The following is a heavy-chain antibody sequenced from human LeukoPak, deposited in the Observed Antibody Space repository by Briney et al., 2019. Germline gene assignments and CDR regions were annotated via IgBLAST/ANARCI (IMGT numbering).Heavy chain of an antibody. V-gene: IGHV3-30-3*01. CDR3: AKGDGIVGATREYDY. D-gene: IGHD1-26*01. J-gene: IGHJ4*02. CDR1: GFTFSTYG. CDR2: ISYDGSNK. Sequence: QSGGSLRLSCAASGFTFSTYGMHWVRQAPGKGLEWVAVISYDGSNKYYADSVKGRFTISRDNSKNTLDVQMNSLRGEDTAVYYCAKGDGIVGATREYDYWGQGTLVTVSS.